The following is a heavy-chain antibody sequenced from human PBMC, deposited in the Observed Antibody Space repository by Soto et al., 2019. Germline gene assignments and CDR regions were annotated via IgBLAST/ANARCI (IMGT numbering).Heavy chain of an antibody. Sequence: QVQLQESGPGLVKPSQTLSLTCTVSGGSISSGGYYWSWIRQHPGKGLEWIGYIYYSGSTYYNPSLKSRVTISVDTSKNQFSLKLSSVTAADTAVYYCARQYGYSSSWHQRAFDYWGQGTLVTVSS. CDR3: ARQYGYSSSWHQRAFDY. V-gene: IGHV4-31*03. D-gene: IGHD6-13*01. CDR1: GGSISSGGYY. J-gene: IGHJ4*02. CDR2: IYYSGST.